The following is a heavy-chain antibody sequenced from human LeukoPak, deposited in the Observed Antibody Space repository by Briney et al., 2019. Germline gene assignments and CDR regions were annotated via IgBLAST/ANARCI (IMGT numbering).Heavy chain of an antibody. J-gene: IGHJ4*02. D-gene: IGHD3-3*01. CDR3: ARDERLLSFLK. Sequence: GGSLRLSCAASGFTFSNYGLSWVRQAPGKGLEWGSGITGSCGSTYYADSVKGRFTISRDNSKNTLYLQMNSLRAEDTAIYYCARDERLLSFLKWGQGTLVTVSS. V-gene: IGHV3-23*01. CDR2: ITGSCGST. CDR1: GFTFSNYG.